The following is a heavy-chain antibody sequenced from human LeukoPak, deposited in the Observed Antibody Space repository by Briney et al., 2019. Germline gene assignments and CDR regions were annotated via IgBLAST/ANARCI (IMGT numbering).Heavy chain of an antibody. D-gene: IGHD5-18*01. CDR1: GFTFSSYW. J-gene: IGHJ5*02. CDR3: ATYYYSYGFRRWFDP. V-gene: IGHV3-7*01. Sequence: GGSLRLSCAASGFTFSSYWMSWVRQAPGKGLEWVANIKQDGSEKYYVDSVKGRFTISRDNAKNSLYLQMNSLRAEDTAVYYCATYYYSYGFRRWFDPWGQGTLVTVSS. CDR2: IKQDGSEK.